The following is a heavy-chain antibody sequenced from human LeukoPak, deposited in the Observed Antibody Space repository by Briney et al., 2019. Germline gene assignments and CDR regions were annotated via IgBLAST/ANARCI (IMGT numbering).Heavy chain of an antibody. V-gene: IGHV3-33*01. D-gene: IGHD3-10*01. J-gene: IGHJ6*02. Sequence: TGGSLRLSCAASGFTFSSYGMHWVRQAPGKGLEWVAVIWYDGSNKYYADSVKGRFTISRDNSKNTLYLQMNSLRAEDTAVYYCARSGGSGSYYIETYYYYGMDVWGQGTTVTVSS. CDR2: IWYDGSNK. CDR1: GFTFSSYG. CDR3: ARSGGSGSYYIETYYYYGMDV.